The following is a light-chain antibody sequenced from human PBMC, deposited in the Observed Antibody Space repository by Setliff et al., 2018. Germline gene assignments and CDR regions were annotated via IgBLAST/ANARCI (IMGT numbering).Light chain of an antibody. CDR3: QSYAGGLGGYV. Sequence: QSVLTQPPSVSGAPGQRVTISCSGNNSNLGAGYEVHWYQHLPGRAPKLLIHNNIVRPLGAPDRFFGSKSGTSASLAITGLQADDEGDYYCQSYAGGLGGYVFGGGTKVTVL. J-gene: IGLJ1*01. V-gene: IGLV1-40*01. CDR1: NSNLGAGYE. CDR2: NNI.